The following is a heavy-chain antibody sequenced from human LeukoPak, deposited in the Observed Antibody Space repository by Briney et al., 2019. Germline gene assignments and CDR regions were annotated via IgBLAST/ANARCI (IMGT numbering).Heavy chain of an antibody. CDR3: AKLLAAAGTGKDY. V-gene: IGHV3-30*02. J-gene: IGHJ4*02. Sequence: PGGSLRLSCAASGVTFSTYGMRWVRQAPGKGLEWVAFIRYDGINKDYADSVKGRFTISRDNSKNTLYLQMNSLRTEDTAVYYCAKLLAAAGTGKDYWGLGTLVTVSS. CDR2: IRYDGINK. CDR1: GVTFSTYG. D-gene: IGHD6-13*01.